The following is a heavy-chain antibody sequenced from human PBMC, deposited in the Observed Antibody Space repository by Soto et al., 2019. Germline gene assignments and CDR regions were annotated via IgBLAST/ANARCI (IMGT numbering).Heavy chain of an antibody. CDR2: IYYSGST. V-gene: IGHV4-30-4*01. Sequence: QVQLQESGPGLVKPSQTLSLTCTVSGGSISSGDYYWSWIRQPPGKGLEWIGYIYYSGSTYYNPSLKSRVTISVDTSKNQFSLKLSSVTAADTAVYYYATRGGYYGSGSQNWFDPWGQGTLVTVSS. CDR3: ATRGGYYGSGSQNWFDP. J-gene: IGHJ5*02. CDR1: GGSISSGDYY. D-gene: IGHD3-10*01.